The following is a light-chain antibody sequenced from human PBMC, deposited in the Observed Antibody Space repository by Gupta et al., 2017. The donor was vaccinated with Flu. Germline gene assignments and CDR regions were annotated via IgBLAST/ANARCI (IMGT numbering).Light chain of an antibody. V-gene: IGKV1-12*01. J-gene: IGKJ4*01. CDR1: QDISSW. Sequence: GDRVTITCRASQDISSWLAWYHQKPGKAPNLLIHAASRLLSGVPSRFSGSGSGTNFTLTISDLQPEDFATYYCQQANSFPLTFGGGTKVDIK. CDR2: AAS. CDR3: QQANSFPLT.